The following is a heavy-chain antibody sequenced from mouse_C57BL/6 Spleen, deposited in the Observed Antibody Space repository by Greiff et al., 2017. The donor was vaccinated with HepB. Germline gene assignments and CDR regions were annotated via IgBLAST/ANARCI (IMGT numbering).Heavy chain of an antibody. CDR2: IYPGSGST. CDR1: GYTFTSYW. D-gene: IGHD1-1*01. V-gene: IGHV1-55*01. J-gene: IGHJ4*01. Sequence: QVQLQQPGAELVKPGASVKMSCKASGYTFTSYWITWVKQRPGQGLEWIGDIYPGSGSTNYNEKFKSKATLTVDTSSSTAYMQLSSLTSEDSAVYYCARVDYGSSYDYAMDYWGQGTSVTVSS. CDR3: ARVDYGSSYDYAMDY.